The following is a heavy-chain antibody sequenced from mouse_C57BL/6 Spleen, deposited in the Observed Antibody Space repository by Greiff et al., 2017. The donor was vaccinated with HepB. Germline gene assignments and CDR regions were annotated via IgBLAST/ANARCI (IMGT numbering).Heavy chain of an antibody. CDR3: NVYYFDY. Sequence: VQLQQSGAELVRPGASVTLSCKASGYTFTDYEMHWVKQTPVHGLEWIGAIDPETGGTAYNQKFKGKAILTAGKSSSTAYMELRSLTSEDSAVYYCNVYYFDYWGQGTTLTVSS. V-gene: IGHV1-15*01. CDR2: IDPETGGT. J-gene: IGHJ2*01. CDR1: GYTFTDYE.